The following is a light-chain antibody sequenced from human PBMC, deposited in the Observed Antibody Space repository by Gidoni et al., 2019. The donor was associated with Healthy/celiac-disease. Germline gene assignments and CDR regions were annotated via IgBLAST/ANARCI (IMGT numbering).Light chain of an antibody. J-gene: IGKJ4*01. Sequence: DIVLTQSPATLSLSPGERATLSCRASQSVSSYLAWYKQQPGQAPRLLIYDASNRATGIPARFSGSGSGTDFTLTISSLEPEDFAVYYCQQRSNWPPAGLTFGGXTKVEIK. CDR3: QQRSNWPPAGLT. CDR2: DAS. V-gene: IGKV3-11*01. CDR1: QSVSSY.